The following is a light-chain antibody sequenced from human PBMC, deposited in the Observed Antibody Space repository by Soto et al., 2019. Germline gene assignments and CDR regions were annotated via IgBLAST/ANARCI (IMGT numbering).Light chain of an antibody. Sequence: QSALTQPASVSGSPGQSITISCTGTSSDVGRYNYVSWYQQLPGKAPKLMIYEVSNRPSGVSDRFSGSKSGNTASLTISGLQAEDEADYFCCSYAGRYTWLFGGGTKVTVL. CDR3: CSYAGRYTWL. V-gene: IGLV2-14*01. J-gene: IGLJ2*01. CDR2: EVS. CDR1: SSDVGRYNY.